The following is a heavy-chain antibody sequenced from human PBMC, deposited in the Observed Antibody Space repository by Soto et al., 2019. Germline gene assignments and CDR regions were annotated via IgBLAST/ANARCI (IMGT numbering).Heavy chain of an antibody. CDR1: GGSISSGGYY. CDR3: ARESQGCSYGSPPGPEYGMDV. V-gene: IGHV4-31*03. CDR2: IYYSGST. J-gene: IGHJ6*02. Sequence: SETLSLTCTVSGGSISSGGYYWSWIRQHPGKGLEWIGYIYYSGSTYYNPSLKSRVTISVDTSKNQFSLKLSSVTAADTAVYYCARESQGCSYGSPPGPEYGMDVWGQGTTVTVSS. D-gene: IGHD5-18*01.